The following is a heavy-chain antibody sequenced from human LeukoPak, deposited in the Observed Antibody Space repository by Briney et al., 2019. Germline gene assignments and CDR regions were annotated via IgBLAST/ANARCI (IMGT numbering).Heavy chain of an antibody. CDR3: ARVDIVIVPSANFDC. D-gene: IGHD2-2*01. Sequence: SETLSLTCIVSGGSISSSGYYWGWIRQPPGKGLEWIGSINYSGTTYYNPSLRSRVTISVDTSKNQFSLKLSSVTAADTAVYYCARVDIVIVPSANFDCWGQGTQVTVSS. V-gene: IGHV4-39*01. J-gene: IGHJ4*02. CDR1: GGSISSSGYY. CDR2: INYSGTT.